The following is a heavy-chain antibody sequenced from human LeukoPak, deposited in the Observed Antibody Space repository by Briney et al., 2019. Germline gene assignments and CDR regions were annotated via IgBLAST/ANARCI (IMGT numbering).Heavy chain of an antibody. CDR1: GGSVSGYY. CDR2: TYSSGST. CDR3: ARGANHGDSGLDVFDI. J-gene: IGHJ3*02. D-gene: IGHD4-17*01. Sequence: SETLSLTCTVSGGSVSGYYWSWIRQPPGKGLEWIGYTYSSGSTTYNPSLKSRVTISLDPSKNQFSLTLTSVTAADTAVYHCARGANHGDSGLDVFDIWGQGTMVTVSS. V-gene: IGHV4-59*02.